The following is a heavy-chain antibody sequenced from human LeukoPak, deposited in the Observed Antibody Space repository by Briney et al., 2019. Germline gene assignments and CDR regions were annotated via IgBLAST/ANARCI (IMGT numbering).Heavy chain of an antibody. CDR1: GGSISTYY. CDR2: IYDNGAT. V-gene: IGHV4-59*08. Sequence: SETLSLTCTVSGGSISTYYWSWIRQPPGKGLEWMGYIYDNGATNYNPSLKSRVTISLDTSNNQFSLRLRSVSAADTAVYSCVRHGAIVRGYYVGSMDVWGQGTTVTVSS. D-gene: IGHD3-10*01. J-gene: IGHJ6*02. CDR3: VRHGAIVRGYYVGSMDV.